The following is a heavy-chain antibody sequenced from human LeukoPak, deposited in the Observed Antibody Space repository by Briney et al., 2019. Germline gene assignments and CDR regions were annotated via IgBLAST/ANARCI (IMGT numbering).Heavy chain of an antibody. D-gene: IGHD6-6*01. V-gene: IGHV4-39*07. CDR3: ARRASSSSYHYYYYYYYMDV. J-gene: IGHJ6*03. CDR2: VYYTGNT. Sequence: SETLSLTCAVSGDSISYHNYYWDWIRQPPGKGLEWIGTVYYTGNTYYNPSLKSRVAISVDTSKNQFSLKLSSVTAADTAVYYCARRASSSSYHYYYYYYYMDVWGKGTTVTVSS. CDR1: GDSISYHNYY.